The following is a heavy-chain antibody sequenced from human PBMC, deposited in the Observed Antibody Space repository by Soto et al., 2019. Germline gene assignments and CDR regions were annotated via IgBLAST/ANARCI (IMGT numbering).Heavy chain of an antibody. D-gene: IGHD6-19*01. CDR3: ARDQGSGWENGY. CDR2: ISYGTRVI. CDR1: GFTFSSYS. J-gene: IGHJ4*02. V-gene: IGHV3-48*02. Sequence: PGGSLRLSCAASGFTFSSYSMNWVRQAPGKGLEWVSYISYGTRVIYYADSVKGRFTISRDDAKNSLYLNMNGLRDEDTAVYYCARDQGSGWENGYWGQGTMVTVSS.